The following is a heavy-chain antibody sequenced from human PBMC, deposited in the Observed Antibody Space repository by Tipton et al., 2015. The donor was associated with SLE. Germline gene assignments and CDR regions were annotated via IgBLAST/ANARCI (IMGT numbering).Heavy chain of an antibody. CDR2: IYTNENT. D-gene: IGHD5-12*01. CDR1: GGPMRNYY. J-gene: IGHJ2*01. Sequence: TLSLTCNVSGGPMRNYYWSWIRQPAGGGLEWIGRIYTNENTNYNPSLKSRVTMSIDTSKNQFSLKLTSLTAADTAVYYCAREDILATYWYFDLWGRGTLVTVSS. CDR3: AREDILATYWYFDL. V-gene: IGHV4-4*07.